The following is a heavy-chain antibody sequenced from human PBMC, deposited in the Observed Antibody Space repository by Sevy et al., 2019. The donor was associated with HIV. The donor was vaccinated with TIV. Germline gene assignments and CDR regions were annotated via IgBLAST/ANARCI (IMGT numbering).Heavy chain of an antibody. CDR2: ISSYYGNT. V-gene: IGHV1-18*01. Sequence: ASVKVSCKASGYTFNTYGISWVRQAPGQGLEWMGCISSYYGNTNFAQRFQGRVTMTTDTITNTAYMELTSLRSDDTAVYYCARERTRWQQLVEYYLGMDVWGQGTPVTVSS. D-gene: IGHD6-13*01. CDR1: GYTFNTYG. CDR3: ARERTRWQQLVEYYLGMDV. J-gene: IGHJ6*02.